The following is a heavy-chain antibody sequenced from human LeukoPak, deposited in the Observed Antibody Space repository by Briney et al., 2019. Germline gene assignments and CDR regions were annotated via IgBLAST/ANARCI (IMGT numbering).Heavy chain of an antibody. CDR2: ISAYNGNT. CDR3: ARGPNGDYYYGMDV. Sequence: GASVKVSCKASGYTLTSYGISWVRQAPGQGLEWMGWISAYNGNTNYAQKLQGRVTMTTDTSTSTAYMELRSLRSDDTAVYYCARGPNGDYYYGMDVWGQGTTVTVSS. CDR1: GYTLTSYG. D-gene: IGHD2-8*01. V-gene: IGHV1-18*01. J-gene: IGHJ6*02.